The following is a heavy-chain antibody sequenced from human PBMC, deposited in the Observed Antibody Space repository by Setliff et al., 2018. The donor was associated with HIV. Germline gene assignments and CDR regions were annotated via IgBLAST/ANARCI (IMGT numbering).Heavy chain of an antibody. CDR3: ARDSTPRRRITMIVVGPSHAFDI. J-gene: IGHJ3*02. CDR1: GFTFSSYS. V-gene: IGHV3-21*01. CDR2: ISSSSSYI. D-gene: IGHD3-22*01. Sequence: GGSLRLSCAASGFTFSSYSMNWVRQAPGKGLEWVSSISSSSSYIYYADSVKGRFTISRDNAKNSLYLQMNSLRAEDTAVYYCARDSTPRRRITMIVVGPSHAFDIWGQGTMVTVSS.